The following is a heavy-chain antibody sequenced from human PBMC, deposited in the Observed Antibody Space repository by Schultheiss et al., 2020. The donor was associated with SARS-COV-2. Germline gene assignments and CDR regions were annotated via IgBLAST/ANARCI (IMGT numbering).Heavy chain of an antibody. Sequence: SCAVYGGSFSGYYWSWIRQPPGKGLEWIGYIYYSGSTYYNPSLKSRVTISVDTSKNQFSLKLSSVTAADTAVYYCARKDWYFDLWGRGTLVTVSS. CDR2: IYYSGST. CDR1: GGSFSGYY. CDR3: ARKDWYFDL. J-gene: IGHJ2*01. V-gene: IGHV4-34*09.